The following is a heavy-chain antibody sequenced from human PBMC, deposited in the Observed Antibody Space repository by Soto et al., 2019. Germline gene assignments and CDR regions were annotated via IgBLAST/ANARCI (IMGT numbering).Heavy chain of an antibody. CDR1: GYTFTSYG. D-gene: IGHD3-3*01. Sequence: ASVKVSCKASGYTFTSYGISWVRQAPGQGLEWMGWISAYNGNTNYAQKLQGRVTMTTDTSTSTAYMELRSLRSDDTAVYYCASVDPWVTIFGVVTGTRHYYGMAVWGQGTTVTVSS. V-gene: IGHV1-18*01. CDR2: ISAYNGNT. J-gene: IGHJ6*02. CDR3: ASVDPWVTIFGVVTGTRHYYGMAV.